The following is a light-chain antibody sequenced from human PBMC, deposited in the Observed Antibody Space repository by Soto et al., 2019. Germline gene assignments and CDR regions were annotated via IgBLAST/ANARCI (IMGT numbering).Light chain of an antibody. Sequence: QAVVTQPPSVTGAPGQRVTISCTGSNSNIGADYGVHWYQQFPETAPKLLIYDNTNRPSGVPDRFSGSKSGTSASLAITGLQAEDEADYYCQSFDSSFIGLVFGGGTKVTVL. CDR3: QSFDSSFIGLV. V-gene: IGLV1-40*01. CDR2: DNT. CDR1: NSNIGADYG. J-gene: IGLJ2*01.